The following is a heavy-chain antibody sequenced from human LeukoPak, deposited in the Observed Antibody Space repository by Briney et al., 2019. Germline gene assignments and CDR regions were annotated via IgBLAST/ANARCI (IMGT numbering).Heavy chain of an antibody. CDR3: ARMLSDY. J-gene: IGHJ4*02. D-gene: IGHD3-10*02. V-gene: IGHV4-34*01. Sequence: PSGTLSLTCAVYGGSFSGYYWSWIRQPPGKGLEWIGEINHSGSTNYNPSLKSRVTISVDTSKNQFSLKLSSVTAADTAVYYCARMLSDYWGQGTLVTVSS. CDR1: GGSFSGYY. CDR2: INHSGST.